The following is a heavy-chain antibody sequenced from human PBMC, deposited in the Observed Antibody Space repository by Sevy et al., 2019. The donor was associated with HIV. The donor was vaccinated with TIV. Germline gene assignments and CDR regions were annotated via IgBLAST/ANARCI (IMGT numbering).Heavy chain of an antibody. CDR2: INPSSGGT. CDR1: GYTFTDYF. CDR3: ARVLRSSSGTDY. V-gene: IGHV1-2*02. Sequence: ASVKVSCKASGYTFTDYFMHRVRQAPGQGLEWMGWINPSSGGTNYAQKFQGRVTMTRDTSISTAYMELTRLRSDDTAVYYCARVLRSSSGTDYWGQGTLVTVSS. D-gene: IGHD6-6*01. J-gene: IGHJ4*02.